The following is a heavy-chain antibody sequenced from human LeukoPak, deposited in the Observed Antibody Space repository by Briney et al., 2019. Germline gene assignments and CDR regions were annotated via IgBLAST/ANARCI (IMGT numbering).Heavy chain of an antibody. J-gene: IGHJ6*03. Sequence: GGALQISCKGSGSNFTTYWIGGGRPVPGKGLEGMGIIYPGDSDTRYSPSFQGQVTISADKSISTAYLQWSSLKASDTAMYYCARSGVVTFYQYMDVGGTGTTVTVSS. CDR3: ARSGVVTFYQYMDV. V-gene: IGHV5-51*01. CDR2: IYPGDSDT. D-gene: IGHD3-3*01. CDR1: GSNFTTYW.